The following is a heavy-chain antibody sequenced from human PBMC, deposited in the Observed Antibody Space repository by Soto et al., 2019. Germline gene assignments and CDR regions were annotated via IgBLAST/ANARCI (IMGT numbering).Heavy chain of an antibody. CDR3: DKDRHHSGIFTVDF. CDR1: GFTFNTYT. V-gene: IGHV3-23*01. J-gene: IGHJ4*02. CDR2: IYGDGSGT. Sequence: EVQLLESGGQLVQPGGSLRLSCAASGFTFNTYTINGVLQAPGKGLEWVSGIYGDGSGTHYADSVKDRFTIFSDKCKNVLYLHMISLRSADMAVYHFDKDRHHSGIFTVDFWCQGTLVTVSS. D-gene: IGHD3-3*01.